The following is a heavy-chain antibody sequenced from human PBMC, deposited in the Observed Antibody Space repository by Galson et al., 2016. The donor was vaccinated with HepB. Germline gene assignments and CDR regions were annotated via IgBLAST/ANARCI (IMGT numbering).Heavy chain of an antibody. CDR3: ARGDNPDYGDYASAYYYMGV. V-gene: IGHV4-34*01. D-gene: IGHD4-17*01. J-gene: IGHJ6*03. CDR2: INHSGST. Sequence: SETLSLTCAVYGGSFSGYYWSWIRQPPGKGLEWIGEINHSGSTNYTPSLKSRPTISVDTSKNQFSLKLSSVTAADTAVYYCARGDNPDYGDYASAYYYMGVWGKGTTVTVSS. CDR1: GGSFSGYY.